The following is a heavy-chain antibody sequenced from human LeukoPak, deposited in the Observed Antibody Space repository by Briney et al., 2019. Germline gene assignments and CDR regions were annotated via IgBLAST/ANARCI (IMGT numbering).Heavy chain of an antibody. CDR3: ARDRGRQQFDY. V-gene: IGHV3-7*01. CDR2: IKADGSGK. CDR1: GFTFSSSW. D-gene: IGHD3-10*01. Sequence: GGSLRLSCVASGFTFSSSWMTWVRQAPGMGLERVANIKADGSGKYYVDSVRGRFSISRDNAKNSLYLELNSLRGEDTGVYFCARDRGRQQFDYWGQGTLVTVSS. J-gene: IGHJ4*01.